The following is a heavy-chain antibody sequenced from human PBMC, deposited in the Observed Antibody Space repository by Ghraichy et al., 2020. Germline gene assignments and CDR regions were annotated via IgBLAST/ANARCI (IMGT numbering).Heavy chain of an antibody. V-gene: IGHV3-23*01. CDR1: GFTFTSHA. D-gene: IGHD2-15*01. J-gene: IGHJ4*02. Sequence: GESLRLSCAASGFTFTSHAMNWVRQAPGKGLEWVSSISNSGGRTYYADSVKGRFSISRDNSKNTLYLEMNNLRAEDTAIYYCASTHIVVVVPATDYFDYWSQGTLVTVSS. CDR3: ASTHIVVVVPATDYFDY. CDR2: ISNSGGRT.